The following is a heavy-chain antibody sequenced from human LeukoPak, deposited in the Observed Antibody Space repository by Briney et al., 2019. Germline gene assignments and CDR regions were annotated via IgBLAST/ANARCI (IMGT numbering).Heavy chain of an antibody. CDR3: AKDVGTAALFVFYFDL. V-gene: IGHV3-30*04. J-gene: IGHJ2*01. D-gene: IGHD6-6*01. CDR2: ISYDGSNK. Sequence: GGSLRLSCAASGFTFSSYAMHWVRQAPGKGLEWVAVISYDGSNKYYADSVKGRFTISRDNSKNTLYLQMNSLRVEDTAVYYCAKDVGTAALFVFYFDLWGRGARVTVSS. CDR1: GFTFSSYA.